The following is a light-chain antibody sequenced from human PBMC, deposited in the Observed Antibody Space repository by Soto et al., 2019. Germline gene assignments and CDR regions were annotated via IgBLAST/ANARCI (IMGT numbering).Light chain of an antibody. CDR1: QSVAGH. V-gene: IGKV3-11*01. Sequence: EILLTQSPATLSFSPGERATLSCRASQSVAGHLAWYQQKPGQAPSLLIYDASKRATGIPARFSGSGSGTDFNLTISSLQPEDFAVYYCQQRNSWPPLFTFGPGTKVEIK. CDR2: DAS. J-gene: IGKJ3*01. CDR3: QQRNSWPPLFT.